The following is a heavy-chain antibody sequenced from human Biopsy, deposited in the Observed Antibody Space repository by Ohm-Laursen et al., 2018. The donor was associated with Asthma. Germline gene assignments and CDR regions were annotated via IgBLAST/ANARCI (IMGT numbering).Heavy chain of an antibody. D-gene: IGHD6-19*01. CDR3: ARGDSSGWSHYYFDY. CDR2: ISFDGSNK. J-gene: IGHJ4*02. Sequence: SLRPSCAASGFSFSRYGMHWVRQAPGKGLEWVAVISFDGSNKYYGDSVKGRFTIARDNSKNTVYLQMNSLRAEDTAVYYCARGDSSGWSHYYFDYWGQGTLVTVSS. CDR1: GFSFSRYG. V-gene: IGHV3-30*03.